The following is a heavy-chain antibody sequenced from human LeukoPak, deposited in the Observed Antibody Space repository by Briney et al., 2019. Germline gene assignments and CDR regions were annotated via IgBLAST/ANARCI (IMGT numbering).Heavy chain of an antibody. V-gene: IGHV1-18*01. CDR3: ARDWAYYAFWSGYPPSDY. D-gene: IGHD3-3*01. CDR1: GYAFPKYG. CDR2: ISAYNGNT. Sequence: GASVKVSCKASGYAFPKYGVTWVRQAPGQGLEWLGWISAYNGNTHYAQTVQGRVTMTTDTSTSTAYMELRSLTYDDTAVYYCARDWAYYAFWSGYPPSDYWGQGTLVTVSS. J-gene: IGHJ4*02.